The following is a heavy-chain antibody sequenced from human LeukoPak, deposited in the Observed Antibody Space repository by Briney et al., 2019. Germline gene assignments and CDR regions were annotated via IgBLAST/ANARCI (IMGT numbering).Heavy chain of an antibody. J-gene: IGHJ5*02. V-gene: IGHV3-48*03. Sequence: GGSLRLSCAASGFTFSTYEMNWVRQAPGKGLEWISYISSSGTTMHYADSVKGRFTISRDNAKNSLYLQMNCLRAEDTATYYCARDRTTVAGVWFDPGGQGTLVTVSS. D-gene: IGHD6-19*01. CDR1: GFTFSTYE. CDR2: ISSSGTTM. CDR3: ARDRTTVAGVWFDP.